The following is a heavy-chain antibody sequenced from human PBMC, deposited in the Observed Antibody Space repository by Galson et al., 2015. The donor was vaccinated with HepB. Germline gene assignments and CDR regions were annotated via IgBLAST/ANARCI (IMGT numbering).Heavy chain of an antibody. Sequence: SVKVSCKASGYTLTQYGISWVRQAPGHGLEWMGWISGYNVNTNYAQNLQGRVTMTTDTSTTTVYMELRNLRSDDTAVYYCARARYGASAPDRWGQGTLVTVSS. CDR3: ARARYGASAPDR. V-gene: IGHV1-18*01. D-gene: IGHD5-18*01. CDR2: ISGYNVNT. J-gene: IGHJ5*02. CDR1: GYTLTQYG.